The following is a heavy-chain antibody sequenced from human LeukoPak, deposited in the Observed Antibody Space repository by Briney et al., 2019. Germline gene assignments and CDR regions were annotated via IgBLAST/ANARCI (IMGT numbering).Heavy chain of an antibody. Sequence: GGSLRLSCTASGFTFGDYAMSWVRQAPGRGREWVGFIRSKAYGGTTEYAASVKRRFTISRDDSKSIAYLQMNSLKTEDTAVYYCTRLGSGSYLPSPYYYYYYMDVWGKGTTVTISS. V-gene: IGHV3-49*04. D-gene: IGHD3-10*01. J-gene: IGHJ6*03. CDR2: IRSKAYGGTT. CDR1: GFTFGDYA. CDR3: TRLGSGSYLPSPYYYYYYMDV.